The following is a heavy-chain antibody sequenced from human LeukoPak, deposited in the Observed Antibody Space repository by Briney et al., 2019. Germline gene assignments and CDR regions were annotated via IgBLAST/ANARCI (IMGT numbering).Heavy chain of an antibody. Sequence: GGSLRLSCTASGFTFGDYAMSWFRQAPGKGLEWVGFIRSKAYGGTTEYAASVKGRFTISRDDSKSIAYLQMNSLKTEDTAVYYCTTTSNLSGRLDYWGQGTLVTVSS. CDR2: IRSKAYGGTT. CDR3: TTTSNLSGRLDY. V-gene: IGHV3-49*03. J-gene: IGHJ4*02. CDR1: GFTFGDYA. D-gene: IGHD1-26*01.